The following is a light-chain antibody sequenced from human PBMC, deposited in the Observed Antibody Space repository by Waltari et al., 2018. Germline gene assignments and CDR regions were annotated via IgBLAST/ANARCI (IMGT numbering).Light chain of an antibody. CDR3: AAWDDSLSGMV. Sequence: QSVLTQPPSASGTPGQRVTISCSGSSSNIGSNYVYWYQQLPGTAPKLLIYTSNQRPSGVPDRFSDSKSGTAASLVISGLRSEDEADYYCAAWDDSLSGMVFGGGTKLTVL. J-gene: IGLJ2*01. CDR1: SSNIGSNY. CDR2: TSN. V-gene: IGLV1-47*02.